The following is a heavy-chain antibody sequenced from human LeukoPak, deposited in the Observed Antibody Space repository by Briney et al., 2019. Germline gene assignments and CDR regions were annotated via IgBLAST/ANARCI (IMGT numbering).Heavy chain of an antibody. Sequence: PSETLSLTCTVSGGSISSGGYYWSWIRQHPGKGLEWIGYIYYSGSTYYNPSLKSRVTISVDTSKNQFSLKLSSVTAADTAVYYCARVGGLRFLEWHPAWAFDIWGQGTMVTVSS. D-gene: IGHD3-3*01. V-gene: IGHV4-30-4*08. CDR2: IYYSGST. J-gene: IGHJ3*02. CDR3: ARVGGLRFLEWHPAWAFDI. CDR1: GGSISSGGYY.